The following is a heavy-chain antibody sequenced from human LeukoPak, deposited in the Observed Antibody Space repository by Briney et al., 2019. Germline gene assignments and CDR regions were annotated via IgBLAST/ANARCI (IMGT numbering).Heavy chain of an antibody. V-gene: IGHV3-30*18. CDR2: VSYDGSNK. CDR3: AKDHSSGWYSEPYFDY. CDR1: GFAFSSYG. D-gene: IGHD6-19*01. J-gene: IGHJ4*02. Sequence: PGRSLRLSCAAPGFAFSSYGMHWVRQAPGKGLEWVAVVSYDGSNKYYADSVKGRFTISRDNSKNTLYLQMNSLRAEDTAVYYCAKDHSSGWYSEPYFDYWGPGTLVTVSS.